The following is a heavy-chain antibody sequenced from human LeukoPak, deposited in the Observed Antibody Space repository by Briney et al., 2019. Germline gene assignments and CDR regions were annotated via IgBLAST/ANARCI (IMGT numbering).Heavy chain of an antibody. V-gene: IGHV1-2*02. Sequence: ASVKVSCKASGYTFTGYYMHWVRQAPGQGLEWMGWFNPDSGGTNYAQKFQGRVTMTRDTSISTAYMELRSLRSDDTAVYYCARVDSGSYNYYYYYYMDVWGKGTTVTVSS. J-gene: IGHJ6*03. CDR2: FNPDSGGT. D-gene: IGHD1-26*01. CDR3: ARVDSGSYNYYYYYYMDV. CDR1: GYTFTGYY.